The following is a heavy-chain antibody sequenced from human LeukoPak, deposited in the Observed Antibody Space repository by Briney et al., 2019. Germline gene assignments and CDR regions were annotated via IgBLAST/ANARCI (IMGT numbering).Heavy chain of an antibody. V-gene: IGHV1-18*01. J-gene: IGHJ4*02. CDR1: GYTFTSYA. CDR3: ARDEAMWFGELLPYFDY. CDR2: ISAYNGNT. D-gene: IGHD3-10*01. Sequence: ASVKVSCKASGYTFTSYAMHWVRQAPGQRLEWMGWISAYNGNTNYAQKLQGRVTMTTDTSTSTAYMELRSLRSDDTAVYYCARDEAMWFGELLPYFDYWGQGTLVTVSS.